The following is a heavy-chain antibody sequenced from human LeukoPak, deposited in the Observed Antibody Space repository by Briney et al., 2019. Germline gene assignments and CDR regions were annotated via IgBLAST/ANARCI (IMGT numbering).Heavy chain of an antibody. CDR1: GFTVSSNY. D-gene: IGHD3-22*01. J-gene: IGHJ4*02. CDR2: IYSGGST. Sequence: PGGSLRLSCAASGFTVSSNYMSWVRQAPGKGLEWVSVIYSGGSTYYADSVKGRFTISRDNSKNTLYLQMNSLRAEDTAVYYCAKNYYDSSGNAGLFDYWGQGTLVTVSS. CDR3: AKNYYDSSGNAGLFDY. V-gene: IGHV3-53*01.